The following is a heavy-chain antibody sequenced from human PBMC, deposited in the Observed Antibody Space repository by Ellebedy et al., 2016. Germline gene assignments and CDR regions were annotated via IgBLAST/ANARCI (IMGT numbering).Heavy chain of an antibody. CDR2: ISGSGGST. J-gene: IGHJ4*02. CDR1: GFTFSSYA. V-gene: IGHV3-23*01. CDR3: AKDRGDIVVVVAATLYFDY. D-gene: IGHD2-15*01. Sequence: GESLKISCAASGFTFSSYAMSWVRQAPGKGLEWVSAISGSGGSTYYADSVKGRFTISRDNSKNTLYLQMNSLRAEDTAVYYCAKDRGDIVVVVAATLYFDYWGQGTLVTVSS.